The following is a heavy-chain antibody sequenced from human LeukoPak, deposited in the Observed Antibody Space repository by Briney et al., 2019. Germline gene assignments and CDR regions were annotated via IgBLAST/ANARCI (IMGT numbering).Heavy chain of an antibody. Sequence: PGGSLRLSCAASGFTVSSNYMSWVRQAPGKGLEWVSCLNSDGSITNYADSVKGRFTISRDNTKNTLYLQMNSLRLEDTAVYYCARASYYYDRSGYEYYFDYWGQGTLVTVSS. V-gene: IGHV3-74*01. CDR2: LNSDGSIT. J-gene: IGHJ4*02. CDR3: ARASYYYDRSGYEYYFDY. D-gene: IGHD3-22*01. CDR1: GFTVSSNY.